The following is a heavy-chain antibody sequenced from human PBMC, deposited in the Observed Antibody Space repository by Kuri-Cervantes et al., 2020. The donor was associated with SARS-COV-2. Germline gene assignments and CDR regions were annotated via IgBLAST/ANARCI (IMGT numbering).Heavy chain of an antibody. V-gene: IGHV1-2*02. CDR3: ASPSHCSSTSCYHYYYYYMDV. CDR2: INPNSGGT. Sequence: ASVKVSCKASGYTFTGYYMHWVRQAPGQGLEWMGWINPNSGGTNYAQKFQGRVTMTRDTSISTAYMELSRLRSGDTAVYYCASPSHCSSTSCYHYYYYYMDVWGKGTTVTVSS. J-gene: IGHJ6*03. CDR1: GYTFTGYY. D-gene: IGHD2-2*01.